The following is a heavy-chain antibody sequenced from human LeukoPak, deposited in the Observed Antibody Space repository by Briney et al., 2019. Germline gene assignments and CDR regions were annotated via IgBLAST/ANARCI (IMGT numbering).Heavy chain of an antibody. V-gene: IGHV4-31*03. CDR1: GGSISSGGYY. CDR3: ARALWFGELSTNNWFDP. Sequence: SQTLSLTCTVSGGSISSGGYYWSWIRQHPGKGMEWIGYIYYSRSTYYNPSLKSRVTISVDTSKNQFSLKLSSVTAADTAVYYCARALWFGELSTNNWFDPWGQGTLVTVSS. J-gene: IGHJ5*02. D-gene: IGHD3-10*01. CDR2: IYYSRST.